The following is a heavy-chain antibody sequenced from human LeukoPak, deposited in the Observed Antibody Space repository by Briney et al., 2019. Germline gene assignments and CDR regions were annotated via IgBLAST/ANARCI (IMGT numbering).Heavy chain of an antibody. CDR3: ARDSLGELLRFDY. CDR1: GYTFTSYY. CDR2: INPSGGST. V-gene: IGHV1-46*01. J-gene: IGHJ4*02. D-gene: IGHD1-26*01. Sequence: ASVKVSCKASGYTFTSYYMHWVRQAPGQGLEWMGIINPSGGSTSYAQKFQGRVTMTRDMSTSTVYMKLSSLRSEDTAVYYCARDSLGELLRFDYWGQGTLVTVSS.